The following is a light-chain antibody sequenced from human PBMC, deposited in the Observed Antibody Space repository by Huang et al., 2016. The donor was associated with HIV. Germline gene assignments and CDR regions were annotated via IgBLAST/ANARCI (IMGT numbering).Light chain of an antibody. CDR3: QQYNNWRRT. Sequence: EIVMTQSPVTLSVSPGERATLSCRASQSVSINLAWYQQKPGQAPRLLIEGASTRATGIPARFSGSGSGTEFTLTISSLQSEDFAVYYCQQYNNWRRTFGQGTKVEIK. V-gene: IGKV3-15*01. CDR1: QSVSIN. CDR2: GAS. J-gene: IGKJ1*01.